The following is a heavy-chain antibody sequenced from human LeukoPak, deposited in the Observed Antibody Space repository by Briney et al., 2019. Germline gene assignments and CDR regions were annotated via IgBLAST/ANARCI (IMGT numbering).Heavy chain of an antibody. CDR3: ARRRYYDGSGYLE. CDR2: IYYSGRT. CDR1: GDSVSRSDSY. V-gene: IGHV4-39*01. J-gene: IGHJ1*01. D-gene: IGHD3-22*01. Sequence: SETLSLTCSVSGDSVSRSDSYWDWICQPPGKGLEWIGTIYYSGRTYYSPSLKSRVTMSVDPSNNQFSLNLRSVTAADTAVYYCARRRYYDGSGYLEWGQGTLLSVSS.